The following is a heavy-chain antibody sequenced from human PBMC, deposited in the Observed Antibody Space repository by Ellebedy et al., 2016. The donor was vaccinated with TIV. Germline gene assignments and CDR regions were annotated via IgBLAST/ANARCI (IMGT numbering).Heavy chain of an antibody. D-gene: IGHD2-2*01. CDR2: IYYSGST. V-gene: IGHV4-59*12. CDR3: ARVHCSSTSCYCDY. Sequence: MPSETLSLTCTVSGGSISSYYWSWIRQPPGKGLEWIGYIYYSGSTNYNPSLKSRVTISVDTSKNQFSLKLSSVTAADTAVYYCARVHCSSTSCYCDYWGQGTLVTVSS. J-gene: IGHJ4*02. CDR1: GGSISSYY.